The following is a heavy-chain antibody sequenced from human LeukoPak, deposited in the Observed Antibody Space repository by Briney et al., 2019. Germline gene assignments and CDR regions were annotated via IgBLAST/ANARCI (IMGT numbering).Heavy chain of an antibody. CDR1: GYSISSDYY. CDR3: AREAPSHWGQPELIDY. D-gene: IGHD3-16*01. V-gene: IGHV4-38-2*02. CDR2: IHHSGRT. J-gene: IGHJ4*02. Sequence: ASETLSLTCTVSGYSISSDYYWGWIRQPPGKGLEWIGSIHHSGRTYYNPSLKSRVTISVDTSKNQFSLKLSSVTAADTAMYYCAREAPSHWGQPELIDYWGQGTLVTVSS.